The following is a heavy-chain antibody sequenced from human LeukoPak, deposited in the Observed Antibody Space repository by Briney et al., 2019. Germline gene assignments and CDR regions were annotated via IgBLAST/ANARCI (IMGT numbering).Heavy chain of an antibody. CDR3: ARDKHTAMGLFYFDY. CDR1: GGSISSGGYS. CDR2: IYHSGST. D-gene: IGHD5-18*01. V-gene: IGHV4-30-2*01. Sequence: SQTLSLTCAVSGGSISSGGYSWSWIRQPPGKGLEWIGYIYHSGSTYYNPPLKSRVTISVDRSKNQFSLKLSSVTAADTAVYYCARDKHTAMGLFYFDYWGQGTLVTVSS. J-gene: IGHJ4*02.